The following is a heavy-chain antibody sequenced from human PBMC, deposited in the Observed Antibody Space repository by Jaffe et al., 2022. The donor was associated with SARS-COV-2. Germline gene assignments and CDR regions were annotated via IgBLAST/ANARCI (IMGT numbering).Heavy chain of an antibody. CDR1: GFTFTSSA. Sequence: QMQLVQSGPEVKKPGTSVKVSCKASGFTFTSSAMQWVRQARGQRLEWIGWIVVGSGNTNYAQKFQERVTITRDMSTSTAYMELSSLRSEDTAVYYCAAKDIVATPFYYYGMDVWGQGTTVTVSS. V-gene: IGHV1-58*02. D-gene: IGHD5-12*01. J-gene: IGHJ6*02. CDR2: IVVGSGNT. CDR3: AAKDIVATPFYYYGMDV.